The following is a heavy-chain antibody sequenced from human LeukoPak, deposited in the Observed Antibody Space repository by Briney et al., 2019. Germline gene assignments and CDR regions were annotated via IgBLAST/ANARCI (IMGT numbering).Heavy chain of an antibody. V-gene: IGHV3-23*01. D-gene: IGHD3-22*01. Sequence: PGGSLRLSCAVSGITLSNYGMSWVRQAPGKGLEWVAGISDSGGRTKYADSVKGRFTISRDNSKNTLYLQMNSLRAEDTAVYYCARDGSGYLFDYWGQGTLVTVSS. CDR3: ARDGSGYLFDY. CDR2: ISDSGGRT. CDR1: GITLSNYG. J-gene: IGHJ4*02.